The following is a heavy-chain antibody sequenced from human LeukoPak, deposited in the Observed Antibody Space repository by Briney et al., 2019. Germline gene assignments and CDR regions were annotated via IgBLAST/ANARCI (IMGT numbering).Heavy chain of an antibody. CDR2: ISAYNGNT. D-gene: IGHD3-10*01. Sequence: ASVKVSCKASGYTFTTYGLSWVRQAPGQGLEWMGWISAYNGNTNYAQKFQGRVTMTIDTSTTTAYMELRSLISDDTAVYYCARYITPKYNWFDPWGQGTLVTVSS. CDR3: ARYITPKYNWFDP. CDR1: GYTFTTYG. J-gene: IGHJ5*02. V-gene: IGHV1-18*01.